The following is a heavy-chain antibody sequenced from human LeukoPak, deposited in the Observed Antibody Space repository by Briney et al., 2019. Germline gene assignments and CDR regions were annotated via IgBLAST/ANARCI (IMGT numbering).Heavy chain of an antibody. CDR2: INHSGST. D-gene: IGHD6-6*01. CDR1: GESFSGYY. J-gene: IGHJ4*02. V-gene: IGHV4-34*01. CDR3: ARSLLEYSSSSGFDY. Sequence: PSETLSLTCAVYGESFSGYYWTWLRQPPGKGLEWIGEINHSGSTNYNPSLTSRVTISVDTSKNQFSLKLSSVTAADTAVYYCARSLLEYSSSSGFDYWGQGTLVTVSS.